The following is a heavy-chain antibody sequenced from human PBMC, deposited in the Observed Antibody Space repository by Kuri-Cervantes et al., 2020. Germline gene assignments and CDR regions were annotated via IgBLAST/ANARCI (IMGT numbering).Heavy chain of an antibody. CDR1: GYTFTSYS. J-gene: IGHJ6*03. V-gene: IGHV1-3*01. Sequence: ASVKESCNASGYTFTSYSMHWVRQAPGQRLEWMGWVNAGNGNTKYSQKFQGRVNITRDTSASTAYMELSSLRSEDTAVYYCASDPDYYYYMDVWGKGTTVTVSS. CDR3: ASDPDYYYYMDV. CDR2: VNAGNGNT.